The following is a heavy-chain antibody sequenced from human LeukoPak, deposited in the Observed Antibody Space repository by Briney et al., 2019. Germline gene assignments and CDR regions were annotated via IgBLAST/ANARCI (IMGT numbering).Heavy chain of an antibody. CDR2: ISAYNGNT. D-gene: IGHD3-10*01. CDR3: ARGSMPLWFGELPLDYMDV. J-gene: IGHJ6*03. CDR1: GYTFTSYG. Sequence: GASVKVSCTASGYTFTSYGISWVRQAPGQGLEWMGWISAYNGNTNYAQKLQGRVTMTTDTSTSTAYMELRSLRSDDTAVYYCARGSMPLWFGELPLDYMDVWAKGPRSPSP. V-gene: IGHV1-18*01.